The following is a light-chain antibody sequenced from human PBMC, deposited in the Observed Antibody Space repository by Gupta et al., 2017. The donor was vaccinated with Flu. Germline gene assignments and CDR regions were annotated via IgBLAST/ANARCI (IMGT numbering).Light chain of an antibody. Sequence: EIVLTQSPGTLSLSPGESATLSCRASQSVRTYLAWYQQKRGQAPRLLLYDASKRATGIPARFSGGGSGTDFTLTISSLEPEDFAVYYCQQRSNWFTFGGGTKVEI. CDR1: QSVRTY. J-gene: IGKJ4*01. CDR2: DAS. CDR3: QQRSNWFT. V-gene: IGKV3-11*01.